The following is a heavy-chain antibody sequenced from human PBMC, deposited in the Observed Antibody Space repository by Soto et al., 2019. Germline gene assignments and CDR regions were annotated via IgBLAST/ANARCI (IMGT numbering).Heavy chain of an antibody. CDR2: ISWNSGGI. CDR1: GFKFDDYA. Sequence: EVQLVESGGGLVQPGRSLRLSCAASGFKFDDYAMHWVRQAPGKGLEWVAGISWNSGGIGYADSVKGRFTISRDNAKRSLSLQMNSLRAEDTAFYYCAKDCIAVAGFNGMDVWGQGTTVTVSS. J-gene: IGHJ6*02. V-gene: IGHV3-9*01. D-gene: IGHD6-19*01. CDR3: AKDCIAVAGFNGMDV.